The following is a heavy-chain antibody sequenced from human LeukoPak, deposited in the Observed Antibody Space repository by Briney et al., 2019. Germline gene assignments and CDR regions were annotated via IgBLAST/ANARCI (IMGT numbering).Heavy chain of an antibody. D-gene: IGHD3-3*01. Sequence: PSEALSLTCAVYGGSFSGYYWSWIRQPPGKGLEWIGEINHSGSTNYNPSPKSRVTISVDTSKNQFSLKLSSVTAADTAVYYCARTAHDFWSGYYSPWFDPWGQGTLVTVSS. CDR3: ARTAHDFWSGYYSPWFDP. CDR2: INHSGST. J-gene: IGHJ5*02. CDR1: GGSFSGYY. V-gene: IGHV4-34*01.